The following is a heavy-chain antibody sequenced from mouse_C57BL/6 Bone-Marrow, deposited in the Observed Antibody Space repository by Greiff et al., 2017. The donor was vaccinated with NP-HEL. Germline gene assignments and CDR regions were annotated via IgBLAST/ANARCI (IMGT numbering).Heavy chain of an antibody. CDR3: ARKKRNGVYFDY. Sequence: QVQLQQPGAELVKPGASVKMSCKASGYTFTSYWITWVKQRPGQGLEWIGDIYPGSGSTNYNEKFKSKATLTVDTSSSTVYMQLSSLTSEDSAVYYCARKKRNGVYFDYWGQGTTLTVSS. CDR1: GYTFTSYW. V-gene: IGHV1-55*01. J-gene: IGHJ2*01. CDR2: IYPGSGST.